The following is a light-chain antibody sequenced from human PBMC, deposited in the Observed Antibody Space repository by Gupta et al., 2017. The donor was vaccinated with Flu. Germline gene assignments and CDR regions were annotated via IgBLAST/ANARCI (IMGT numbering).Light chain of an antibody. J-gene: IGLJ1*01. CDR2: DVT. Sequence: QSALTQPPSASVSPGQSVTISCTGTSSDIGGHNYVSWYQQHPGKAPKLLIYDVTKRPSGVPDRFSGSKSGSTAYLTVSGLQAEDEADYYCSSYAATDGYVFGTGTKVTV. V-gene: IGLV2-8*01. CDR1: SSDIGGHNY. CDR3: SSYAATDGYV.